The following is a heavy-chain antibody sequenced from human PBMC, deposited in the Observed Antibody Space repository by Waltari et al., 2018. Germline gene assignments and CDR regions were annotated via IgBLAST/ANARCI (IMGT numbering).Heavy chain of an antibody. D-gene: IGHD6-13*01. J-gene: IGHJ4*02. CDR3: TRGGRDSSWYWRD. Sequence: EVQLVESGGGLAQPGGSLRLSCAASGLSFSNYWMTWVRQASGKGPEWVANIKQDGSEKDHMDSVKGRLTISRDNAKNSLYRQMNNLRVEETAVYYCTRGGRDSSWYWRDWGQGTLVTVSS. V-gene: IGHV3-7*01. CDR2: IKQDGSEK. CDR1: GLSFSNYW.